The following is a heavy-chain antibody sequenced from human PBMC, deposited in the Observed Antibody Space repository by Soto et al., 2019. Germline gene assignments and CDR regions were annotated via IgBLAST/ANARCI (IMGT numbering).Heavy chain of an antibody. CDR1: GFTFNSYG. CDR2: ISYDSTKT. V-gene: IGHV3-30*03. Sequence: QVQLVESGGGVVQPGRSLRLSCAASGFTFNSYGMHWVRQGPGNGLEWVAFISYDSTKTYFADSVKCRFTISRDNSNSALYVPMNSLTGEDTAVYYCARTRSAWSDFHYYSLDVWGQGTTVTVSS. J-gene: IGHJ6*02. D-gene: IGHD1-26*01. CDR3: ARTRSAWSDFHYYSLDV.